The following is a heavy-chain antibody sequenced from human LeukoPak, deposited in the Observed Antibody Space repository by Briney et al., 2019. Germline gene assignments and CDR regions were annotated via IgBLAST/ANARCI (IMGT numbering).Heavy chain of an antibody. D-gene: IGHD5-12*01. J-gene: IGHJ6*03. V-gene: IGHV3-7*01. Sequence: GGSLRLSCAASGFTFSSYWMSWVRQAPGKGLEWVANIKQDGSEKYYVDSVKGRFTISRDNAKNSLYLQMNSLRAADTAVYYCARRGYSGYDPGSPYYYYYYYMDVWGKGTTVTVSS. CDR3: ARRGYSGYDPGSPYYYYYYYMDV. CDR2: IKQDGSEK. CDR1: GFTFSSYW.